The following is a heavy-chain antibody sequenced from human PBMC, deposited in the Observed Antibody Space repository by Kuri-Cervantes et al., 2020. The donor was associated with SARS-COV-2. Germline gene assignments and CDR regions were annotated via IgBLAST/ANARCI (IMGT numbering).Heavy chain of an antibody. CDR3: ARGLGGGYDLGIFNY. J-gene: IGHJ4*02. D-gene: IGHD5-12*01. V-gene: IGHV4-34*01. CDR1: GGSFSGYY. CDR2: INHSGST. Sequence: GSLRLSCAVYGGSFSGYYWSWIRQPPGKGLEWIGEINHSGSTNYNPSLKSRVTISADTSKNQFSLKLSSVTAADTAVYYCARGLGGGYDLGIFNYWGQGTLVTVSS.